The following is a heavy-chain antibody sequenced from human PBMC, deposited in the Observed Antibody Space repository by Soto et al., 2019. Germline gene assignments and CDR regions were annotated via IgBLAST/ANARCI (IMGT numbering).Heavy chain of an antibody. CDR3: ARHGDAPYYYDGMDV. D-gene: IGHD3-10*01. Sequence: QVQLVQSGAEVKKPGASVKVSCKASGYTFNRYGISWMRQAPGQGLEWMGWISGYNGNTDYAQEVQGRVTMTTDTSXXTVYMELRSLRSDDTAVYYCARHGDAPYYYDGMDVWGQGTTVTVSS. CDR1: GYTFNRYG. V-gene: IGHV1-18*01. CDR2: ISGYNGNT. J-gene: IGHJ6*02.